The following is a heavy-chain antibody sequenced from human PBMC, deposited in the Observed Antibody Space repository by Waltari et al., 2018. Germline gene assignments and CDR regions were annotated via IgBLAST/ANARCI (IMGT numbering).Heavy chain of an antibody. D-gene: IGHD4-4*01. Sequence: QVQLVESGGGVVQPGRSLRLSCAASGFTFSSYAMHWVRQAPGKGWEWVAVISYDGSNKYYADSVKGRFTISRDNSKNTLYLQMNSLRAEDTAVYYCAREVSGVTPGYYFDYWGQGTLVTVSS. CDR3: AREVSGVTPGYYFDY. CDR2: ISYDGSNK. V-gene: IGHV3-30-3*01. J-gene: IGHJ4*02. CDR1: GFTFSSYA.